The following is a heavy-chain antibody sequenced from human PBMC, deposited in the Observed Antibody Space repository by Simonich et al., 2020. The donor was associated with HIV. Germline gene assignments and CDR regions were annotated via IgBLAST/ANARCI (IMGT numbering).Heavy chain of an antibody. CDR3: ARRDRELILYFDY. V-gene: IGHV4-34*01. J-gene: IGHJ4*02. CDR2: INHSGFT. Sequence: QVQLQQWGAGLLKPSETLSLTCAVYGGSFSGYYWSWIRQPPGKGVEWIGEINHSGFTNYKSSLNSRATISVDKSKNQFSLKLSSVTAADTAIYYCARRDRELILYFDYWGQGNLVTVSS. D-gene: IGHD3-3*01. CDR1: GGSFSGYY.